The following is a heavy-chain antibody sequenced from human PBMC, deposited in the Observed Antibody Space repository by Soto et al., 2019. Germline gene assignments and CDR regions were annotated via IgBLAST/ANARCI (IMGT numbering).Heavy chain of an antibody. D-gene: IGHD5-12*01. CDR2: IYYSGST. V-gene: IGHV4-59*01. J-gene: IGHJ4*02. Sequence: SETLSLTCTVCGGCISSYYWSWIRQPPGKGLEWIGYIYYSGSTNYNPSLKSRVTISVDTSKNQFSLKLSSVTAADTAVYYCATYGYNYDGYFDYWGQGTLVTVSS. CDR1: GGCISSYY. CDR3: ATYGYNYDGYFDY.